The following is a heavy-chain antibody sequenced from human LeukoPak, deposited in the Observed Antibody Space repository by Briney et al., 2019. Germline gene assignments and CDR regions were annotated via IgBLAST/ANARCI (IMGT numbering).Heavy chain of an antibody. V-gene: IGHV3-7*01. J-gene: IGHJ6*03. D-gene: IGHD3-10*01. CDR3: ARLDQGAITISRGGFYYMDV. Sequence: GGSLRLSCVVSGFTFSSYWMSWVRQAPGKGLEWVANIKEDGSGIYYVDSVEGRFTISRDNAKKSLYLQMNSLRAEDTAVYYCARLDQGAITISRGGFYYMDVWGKGTTVTVSS. CDR1: GFTFSSYW. CDR2: IKEDGSGI.